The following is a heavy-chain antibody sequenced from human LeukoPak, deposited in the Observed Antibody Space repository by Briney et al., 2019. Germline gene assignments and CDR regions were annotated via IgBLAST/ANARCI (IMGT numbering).Heavy chain of an antibody. CDR1: GGSFSGYY. CDR2: INHSGST. D-gene: IGHD3-3*01. Sequence: PSETLSLTCAVYGGSFSGYYWSWIRQPPGKGLEWIGEINHSGSTNYNPSLKSRVTISVDTSKNQFSLKLSSVTAADTAVYYCARGSIVLRFFRALWGQGTMVTVSS. CDR3: ARGSIVLRFFRAL. J-gene: IGHJ3*01. V-gene: IGHV4-34*01.